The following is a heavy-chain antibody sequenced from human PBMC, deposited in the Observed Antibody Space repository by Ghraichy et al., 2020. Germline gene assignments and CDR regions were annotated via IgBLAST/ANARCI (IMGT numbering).Heavy chain of an antibody. V-gene: IGHV3-23*01. CDR1: GFTFSTYA. CDR2: ISVTDGTT. J-gene: IGHJ4*02. D-gene: IGHD6-19*01. CDR3: AKFNVAVAGPLDY. Sequence: GGSLRLSCAASGFTFSTYAMSWVRQAPGKGLEWVSSISVTDGTTYYADSVKGRFTVSRDNSKNTLSLQMKSLRAEDTALYYCAKFNVAVAGPLDYWGQGSLVTVSS.